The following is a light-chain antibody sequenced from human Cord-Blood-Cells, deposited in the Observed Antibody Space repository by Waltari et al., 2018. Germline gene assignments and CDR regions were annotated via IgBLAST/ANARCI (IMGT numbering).Light chain of an antibody. Sequence: QSVLTQPPSASGTPGQRVTISCSGSSSNIGSNYVYWYQQLPGTAPKLLIYRNNRRPSGGPDRSPGSEAGTSAALAISGLRSEDEADYYCAAWDDSLSGPVFGGGTKLTVL. CDR3: AAWDDSLSGPV. CDR1: SSNIGSNY. V-gene: IGLV1-47*01. CDR2: RNN. J-gene: IGLJ3*02.